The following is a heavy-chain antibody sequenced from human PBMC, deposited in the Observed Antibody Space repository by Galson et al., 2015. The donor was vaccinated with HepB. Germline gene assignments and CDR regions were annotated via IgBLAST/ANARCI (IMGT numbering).Heavy chain of an antibody. Sequence: SLRLSCAASGFTFSNAWMSWVRQAPGKGLEWVGRIKSKTDGGTTDYAAPVKGRFTISRDDSKNTLYLQMNSLKTEDTAVYYCTTDLGVTAPPNDAFDIWGQGTMVTVSS. D-gene: IGHD2-21*02. V-gene: IGHV3-15*01. CDR2: IKSKTDGGTT. CDR3: TTDLGVTAPPNDAFDI. CDR1: GFTFSNAW. J-gene: IGHJ3*02.